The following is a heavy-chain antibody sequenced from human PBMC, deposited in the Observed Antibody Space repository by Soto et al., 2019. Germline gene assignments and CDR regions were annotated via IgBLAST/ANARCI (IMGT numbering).Heavy chain of an antibody. CDR2: ISGYNGDT. CDR3: ASSPYDTHAFDI. Sequence: ASVKVSWKASGYTFTRYGISWVRQAPGQGLEWMGWISGYNGDTNYAQKFQDRVSMTRNTSISTAYMELSSLRSEDTAVYYCASSPYDTHAFDIWGQGTMVT. D-gene: IGHD3-22*01. CDR1: GYTFTRYG. V-gene: IGHV1-18*01. J-gene: IGHJ3*02.